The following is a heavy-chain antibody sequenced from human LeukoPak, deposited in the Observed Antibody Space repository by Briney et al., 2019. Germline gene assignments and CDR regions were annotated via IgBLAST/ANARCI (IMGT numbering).Heavy chain of an antibody. CDR2: IIPILGIA. CDR3: TRNSGSFSATLDY. J-gene: IGHJ4*02. V-gene: IGHV1-69*04. CDR1: GGTFSSYA. D-gene: IGHD3-10*01. Sequence: SVKVSCKASGGTFSSYAISWVRQAPGQGLEWMGRIIPILGIANYAQKFQGRVTITADKSTSTAYMELSSLRSEDTAVYYRTRNSGSFSATLDYWGQGTLVTVSS.